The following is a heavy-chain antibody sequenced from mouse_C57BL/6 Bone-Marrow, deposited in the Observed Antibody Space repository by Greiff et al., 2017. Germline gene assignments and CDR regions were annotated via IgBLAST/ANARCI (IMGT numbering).Heavy chain of an antibody. Sequence: QVQLQQPGAELVKPGASVKLSCKASGYTFTSYWMQWVKQRPGQGLEWIGEIDPSDSYTNYNQKFKGKATLTVDTSYSTAYMQLSSLTSEDSAVYYCASNWDWFAYWGQGTLVTVSA. J-gene: IGHJ3*01. CDR3: ASNWDWFAY. CDR2: IDPSDSYT. V-gene: IGHV1-50*01. D-gene: IGHD4-1*02. CDR1: GYTFTSYW.